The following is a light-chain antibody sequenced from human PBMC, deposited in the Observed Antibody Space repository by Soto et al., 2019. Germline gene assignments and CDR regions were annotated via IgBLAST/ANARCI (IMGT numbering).Light chain of an antibody. CDR1: SSDVGGYDY. J-gene: IGLJ2*01. Sequence: QSALTQPASVSGSPGQSITISCTGTSSDVGGYDYVSWYQQHPGKAPKLMIYDVSNRPSGVSNRFSGSKSGNTASLTISGLQAEDEADYYCSSYTSSRTFVFGGGTQLTVL. CDR2: DVS. CDR3: SSYTSSRTFV. V-gene: IGLV2-14*01.